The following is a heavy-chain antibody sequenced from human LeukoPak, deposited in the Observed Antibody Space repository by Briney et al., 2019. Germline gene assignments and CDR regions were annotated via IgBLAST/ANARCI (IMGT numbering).Heavy chain of an antibody. D-gene: IGHD3-10*01. CDR1: GGSFSGYY. J-gene: IGHJ4*02. CDR2: INHSGST. V-gene: IGHV4-34*01. CDR3: ARRFTYYYGSGSYYRGYFDY. Sequence: PSETLSLTCAVYGGSFSGYYWSWIRQPPGKGLEWIGEINHSGSTNYNPSLKSRVTISVDTSKNQFSLKLSSVTAADTAVYYCARRFTYYYGSGSYYRGYFDYWGQGTLVTVSS.